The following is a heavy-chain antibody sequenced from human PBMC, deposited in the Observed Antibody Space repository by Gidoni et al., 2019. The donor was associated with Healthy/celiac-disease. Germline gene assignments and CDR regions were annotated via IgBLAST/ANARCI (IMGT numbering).Heavy chain of an antibody. CDR1: GGSFSGYY. V-gene: IGHV4-34*01. CDR3: ARVPLVVPAANAFDI. CDR2: INHSGST. D-gene: IGHD2-2*01. J-gene: IGHJ3*02. Sequence: QVQLQQWGAGLLKPSETLSLTCAVYGGSFSGYYWSWIRQPPGKGLEWIGEINHSGSTNYNPSLKSRVTISVDTSKNQFSLKLSSVTAADTAVYYCARVPLVVPAANAFDIWGQGTMVTVSS.